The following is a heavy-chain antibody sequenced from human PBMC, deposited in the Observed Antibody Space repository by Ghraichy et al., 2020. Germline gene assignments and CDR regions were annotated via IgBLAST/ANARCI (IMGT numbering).Heavy chain of an antibody. J-gene: IGHJ4*02. Sequence: GRSLRLSCTASGFDFSGYWMSWVRQAPGKGLEWVANTKYDGSEKYYVDSMEGRFTISRDNAKNSLFLQMNSLRAEDTAIYYCVTRRGDYWGQGTLVTVSS. CDR1: GFDFSGYW. V-gene: IGHV3-7*01. CDR2: TKYDGSEK. CDR3: VTRRGDY.